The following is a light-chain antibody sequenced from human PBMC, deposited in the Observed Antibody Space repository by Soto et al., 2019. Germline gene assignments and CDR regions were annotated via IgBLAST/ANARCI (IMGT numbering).Light chain of an antibody. V-gene: IGLV3-25*02. CDR2: KDT. Sequence: SYELTQPPSVSVFPGQTASITCSGDALPKQYVYWYQQKPGQAPVMIIYKDTQRPSGIPERFSGSNSGTTVTLTISGVQAEDEADYYCQSTDSSATFHVFGTGTKVTVL. CDR3: QSTDSSATFHV. CDR1: ALPKQY. J-gene: IGLJ1*01.